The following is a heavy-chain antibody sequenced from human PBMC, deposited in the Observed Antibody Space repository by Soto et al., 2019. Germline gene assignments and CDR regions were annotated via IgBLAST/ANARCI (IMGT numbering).Heavy chain of an antibody. CDR2: ISGSGGST. J-gene: IGHJ6*03. Sequence: GGSLRLSCAASGFTFSSYAMTWVRQAPGKGLEWVSAISGSGGSTYYADSVKGRFTISRDNSKNRLYLQMNSLRAEDTAVYYCAKEGKRHYDFWSGYTSPYYMDVWGKGTTVTVSS. CDR1: GFTFSSYA. D-gene: IGHD3-3*01. V-gene: IGHV3-23*01. CDR3: AKEGKRHYDFWSGYTSPYYMDV.